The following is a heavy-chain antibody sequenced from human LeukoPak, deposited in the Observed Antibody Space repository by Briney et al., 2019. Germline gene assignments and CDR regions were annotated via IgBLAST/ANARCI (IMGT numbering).Heavy chain of an antibody. CDR2: ISNDGTNK. V-gene: IGHV3-30-3*01. Sequence: GGSLRLSCAASGFTFDNYAMHWVRQAPGKGPEWVALISNDGTNKYYADSVKGRFTMSRDNSKSTVYLQVNSLRAEDTAVCYCAVGLTIWGQGTMVTVSS. CDR1: GFTFDNYA. CDR3: AVGLTI. J-gene: IGHJ3*02. D-gene: IGHD1-26*01.